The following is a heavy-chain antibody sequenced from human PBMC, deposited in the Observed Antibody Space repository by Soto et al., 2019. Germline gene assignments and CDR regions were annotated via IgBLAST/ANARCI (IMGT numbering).Heavy chain of an antibody. CDR3: ARGPFYGWFDS. V-gene: IGHV1-8*01. Sequence: QVQLVQSGAEVRKPGASVKVSCKASGHTLASYDINWVRQATGQGLEWMGWMTPDSGDTGYAQKFQGRVTMTWDTSLTTAYMELSSLRSDDTAVYYCARGPFYGWFDSWGQGTLVTVSS. D-gene: IGHD3-16*01. J-gene: IGHJ5*01. CDR1: GHTLASYD. CDR2: MTPDSGDT.